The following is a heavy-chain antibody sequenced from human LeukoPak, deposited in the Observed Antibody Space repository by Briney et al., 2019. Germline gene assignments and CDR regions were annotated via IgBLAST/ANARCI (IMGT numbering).Heavy chain of an antibody. CDR2: INPNSGGT. Sequence: GASVKVSCKASGYTFTGYYMHWVRQAPGQGLEWMGWINPNSGGTNYAQKFQGRVTMTRDTSISTAYVELSRLRSDDTAVYYCATLGYCSSTSCPLFDYWGQGALVTVSS. J-gene: IGHJ4*02. V-gene: IGHV1-2*02. D-gene: IGHD2-2*01. CDR3: ATLGYCSSTSCPLFDY. CDR1: GYTFTGYY.